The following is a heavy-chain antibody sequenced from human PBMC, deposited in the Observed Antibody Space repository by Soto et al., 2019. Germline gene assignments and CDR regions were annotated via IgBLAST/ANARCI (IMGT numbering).Heavy chain of an antibody. CDR1: GDSISSYY. V-gene: IGHV4-59*01. CDR2: IYFSGST. CDR3: ARDRERLEP. J-gene: IGHJ5*02. Sequence: SETLSLTCTVSGDSISSYYWSWIRQTPGKGLEWIGYIYFSGSTNYNPSLKSRVTISVDTSKNQFSLKLSSVTAADTAVYYCARDRERLEPWGQGTLVTV. D-gene: IGHD1-1*01.